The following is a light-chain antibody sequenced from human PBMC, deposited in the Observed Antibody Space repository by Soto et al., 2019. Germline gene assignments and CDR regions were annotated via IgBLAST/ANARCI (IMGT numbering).Light chain of an antibody. CDR2: KAS. Sequence: DIQMTQSPSTLSASVGDRVTITCRASQNVRSWLAWYQQKPGKAPKLLIYKASILESGVPSRFSGSGSGTEFTLSISSLQPDDFATYYCQQYNTYSREFGQGTKVEVK. J-gene: IGKJ1*01. CDR3: QQYNTYSRE. V-gene: IGKV1-5*03. CDR1: QNVRSW.